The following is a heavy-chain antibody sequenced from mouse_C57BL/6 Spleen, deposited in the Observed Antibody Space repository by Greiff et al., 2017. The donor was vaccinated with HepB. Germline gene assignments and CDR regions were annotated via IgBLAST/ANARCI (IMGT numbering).Heavy chain of an antibody. CDR3: ARNPKLFYAMDY. Sequence: VQLQQSGPGLVAPSQRLSITCTVSGFSLTSYGVHWVRQPPGKGLEWLVVIWSDGSTTYNSALKSRLSISKDNSKSQVFLKMNSLQTDDTAMYYCARNPKLFYAMDYWGQGTSVTVSS. V-gene: IGHV2-6*02. CDR2: IWSDGST. CDR1: GFSLTSYG. J-gene: IGHJ4*01.